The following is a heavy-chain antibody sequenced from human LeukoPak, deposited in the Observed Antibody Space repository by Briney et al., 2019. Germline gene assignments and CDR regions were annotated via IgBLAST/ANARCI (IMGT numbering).Heavy chain of an antibody. CDR3: AREEGCSGGSCYPRSHFDY. CDR1: GYTFTSYY. Sequence: ASVKVSCKASGYTFTSYYMHWVRQAPGQGLEWMGIINPSGGSTSYAQKFQGRVTMTRDTSTSTVYMELSSLRSEDTAVYYCAREEGCSGGSCYPRSHFDYWGQGTLVTVSS. CDR2: INPSGGST. J-gene: IGHJ4*02. D-gene: IGHD2-15*01. V-gene: IGHV1-46*01.